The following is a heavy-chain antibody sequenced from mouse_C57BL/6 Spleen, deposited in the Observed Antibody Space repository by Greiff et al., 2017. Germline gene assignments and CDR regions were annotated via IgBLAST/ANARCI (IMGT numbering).Heavy chain of an antibody. J-gene: IGHJ2*01. CDR2: IDPSDSYT. Sequence: QVQLQQPGAELVMPGASVKLSCKASGYTFTSYWMHWVKQRPGQGREWIGEIDPSDSYTNYNQKFKGKSTLTVDKSSSTAYMQLSSLTSEDSAVYYCARRGFFDYWGQGTTLTVSS. V-gene: IGHV1-69*01. CDR1: GYTFTSYW. CDR3: ARRGFFDY.